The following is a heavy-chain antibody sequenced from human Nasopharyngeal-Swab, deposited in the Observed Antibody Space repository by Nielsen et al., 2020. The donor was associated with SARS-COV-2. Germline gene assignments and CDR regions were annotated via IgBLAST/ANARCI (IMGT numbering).Heavy chain of an antibody. CDR3: ARAVAGYYYMDV. D-gene: IGHD6-19*01. CDR1: GFTFSNAW. J-gene: IGHJ6*03. V-gene: IGHV3-30-3*01. CDR2: ISYDGSNK. Sequence: GESLKISCAASGFTFSNAWMSWVCQAPGKGLEWVAVISYDGSNKYYADSVKGRFTISRDNSKNTLYLQMNSLRAEDTAVYYCARAVAGYYYMDVWGKGTTVTVSS.